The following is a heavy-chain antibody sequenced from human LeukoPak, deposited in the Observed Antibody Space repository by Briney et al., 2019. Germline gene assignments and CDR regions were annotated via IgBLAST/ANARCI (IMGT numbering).Heavy chain of an antibody. CDR2: IIPIFGTA. Sequence: GASVKVSCKASGGTFSSYAISWVRQAPGQGLEWMGRIIPIFGTANYAQKFQGRVTITTDESTCTAYMELSSLRSEDTAVYYCARDIYSGYYSFDYWGQGTLVTVSS. CDR3: ARDIYSGYYSFDY. D-gene: IGHD5-12*01. J-gene: IGHJ4*02. V-gene: IGHV1-69*05. CDR1: GGTFSSYA.